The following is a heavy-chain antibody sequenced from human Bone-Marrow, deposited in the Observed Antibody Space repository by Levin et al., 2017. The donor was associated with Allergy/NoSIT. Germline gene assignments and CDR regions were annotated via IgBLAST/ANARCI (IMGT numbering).Heavy chain of an antibody. CDR2: VSGNGVIT. Sequence: HPGGSLRLSCAASGFTFSSYAMTWVRQAPGKGLEWVSTVSGNGVITYYADSVKGRFTISRDNSKDTLYLQMDSLRAEETAVYYCAKVTHYYGSGSDPTLSYWGQGTLVTVSS. CDR1: GFTFSSYA. D-gene: IGHD3-10*01. J-gene: IGHJ4*02. CDR3: AKVTHYYGSGSDPTLSY. V-gene: IGHV3-23*01.